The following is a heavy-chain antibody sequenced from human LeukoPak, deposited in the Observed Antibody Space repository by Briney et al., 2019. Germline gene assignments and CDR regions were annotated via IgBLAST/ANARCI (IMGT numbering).Heavy chain of an antibody. CDR2: IYYSGST. Sequence: PSETLSLTCTVSGGSISSYYWSWIRQPPGKGLEWIGYIYYSGSTNYNPSLKSRVTISVDTSENQFSLKLSSVTAADTAVYYCARQRAVWELRQNYYYMDVWGKGTTVTVSS. CDR1: GGSISSYY. V-gene: IGHV4-59*08. D-gene: IGHD1-26*01. J-gene: IGHJ6*03. CDR3: ARQRAVWELRQNYYYMDV.